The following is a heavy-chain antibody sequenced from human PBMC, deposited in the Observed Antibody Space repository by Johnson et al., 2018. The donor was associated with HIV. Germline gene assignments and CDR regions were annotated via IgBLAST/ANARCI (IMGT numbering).Heavy chain of an antibody. CDR2: IKSKTDGGTT. Sequence: GLVKPGGSLRLSCRASGFPFSNAWMNWVRQAPGKGLEWVGRIKSKTDGGTTDYAAPVKGRFTLSRDDSKNTLFLQMNSLKTEDTALYYCTAHYRNAFDIWGQGTMVTVSS. J-gene: IGHJ3*02. CDR3: TAHYRNAFDI. V-gene: IGHV3-15*01. D-gene: IGHD1-26*01. CDR1: GFPFSNAW.